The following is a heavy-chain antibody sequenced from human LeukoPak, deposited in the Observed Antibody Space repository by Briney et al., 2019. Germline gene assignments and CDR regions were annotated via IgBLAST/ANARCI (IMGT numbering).Heavy chain of an antibody. D-gene: IGHD4-23*01. CDR3: ARDLDYGGRGLDS. Sequence: GGSLRLSCAASGFTFSTSSFNWVRQAPGKGLEWISYISTSSTINYADSVRGRFTISRDNAKSTLSLQMNSLRAEDTAVYYCARDLDYGGRGLDSWGQGTLVIVSS. CDR2: ISTSSTI. J-gene: IGHJ4*02. V-gene: IGHV3-48*04. CDR1: GFTFSTSS.